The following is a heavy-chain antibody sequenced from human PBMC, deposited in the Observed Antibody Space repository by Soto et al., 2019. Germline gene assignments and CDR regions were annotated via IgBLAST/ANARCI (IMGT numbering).Heavy chain of an antibody. CDR3: ARDCGDSSGYSQTDVFEI. CDR2: INPSGGST. Sequence: ASVKVSCKASGYTFTSYYMHWVRQAPGQGLEWMGIINPSGGSTSYAQKFQGRVTMTRDTSTSTVYMELSSLRSEDTAVYYCARDCGDSSGYSQTDVFEIWGQGTMVTGSS. D-gene: IGHD3-22*01. V-gene: IGHV1-46*01. J-gene: IGHJ3*02. CDR1: GYTFTSYY.